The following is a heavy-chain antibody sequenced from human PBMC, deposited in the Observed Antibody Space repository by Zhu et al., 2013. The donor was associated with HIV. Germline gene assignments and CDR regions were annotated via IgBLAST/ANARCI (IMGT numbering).Heavy chain of an antibody. CDR1: GYTFTGYY. V-gene: IGHV1-2*02. J-gene: IGHJ6*02. Sequence: QVQLVQSGAEVKKPGASVKVSCKASGYTFTGYYMHWVRQAPGQGLEWMGWINPNSGGTNYAQKFQGRVTMTRDTSISTAYMELSRLRSDDTAVYYCARDRADFWSGYYSGYYYYGMDVWGQGTTVTVSS. CDR3: ARDRADFWSGYYSGYYYYGMDV. D-gene: IGHD3-3*01. CDR2: INPNSGGT.